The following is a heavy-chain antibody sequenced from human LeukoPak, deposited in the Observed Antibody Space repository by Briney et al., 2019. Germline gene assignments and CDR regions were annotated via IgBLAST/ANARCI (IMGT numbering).Heavy chain of an antibody. Sequence: GGSLRLSCAASGYTFSIYGMNWVRQAPGKGLEWVAIIWYDGSNTYFAESAMGRFSISKDNFKNTVYLQMNSLKIEDTGVYYCARAGIVNALDYWGQGAQVTVSS. CDR1: GYTFSIYG. J-gene: IGHJ4*02. D-gene: IGHD2/OR15-2a*01. CDR2: IWYDGSNT. V-gene: IGHV3-33*01. CDR3: ARAGIVNALDY.